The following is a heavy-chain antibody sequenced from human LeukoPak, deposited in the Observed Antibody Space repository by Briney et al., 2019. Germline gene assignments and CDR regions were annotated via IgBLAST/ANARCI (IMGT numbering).Heavy chain of an antibody. Sequence: ASVKVSCKASGDTFTSHYMHWVRQAPGQGLEWMGIINPSGGSTSSAQKFQGRVTMTRDMSTSTVYMDLRSLKPDDTAVYYCVRSTGTGWYFDNWGQGTLVTVSS. V-gene: IGHV1-46*01. CDR2: INPSGGST. CDR1: GDTFTSHY. D-gene: IGHD6-19*01. CDR3: VRSTGTGWYFDN. J-gene: IGHJ4*02.